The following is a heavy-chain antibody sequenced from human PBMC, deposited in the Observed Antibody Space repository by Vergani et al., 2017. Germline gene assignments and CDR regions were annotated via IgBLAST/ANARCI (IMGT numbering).Heavy chain of an antibody. CDR1: GYTFTGDY. CDR3: ARGGYYDSSGYYMMDYYGMDV. V-gene: IGHV1-2*02. D-gene: IGHD3-22*01. CDR2: INPNSGGT. J-gene: IGHJ6*02. Sequence: QVQLVQSGAEVKKPGASVKVSCKASGYTFTGDYMHWVRQAPGQGLEWMGWINPNSGGTNYAQKFQGRVTMTRDTSISTAYMELSRLRSDDTAVYYCARGGYYDSSGYYMMDYYGMDVWGQGTTVTVSS.